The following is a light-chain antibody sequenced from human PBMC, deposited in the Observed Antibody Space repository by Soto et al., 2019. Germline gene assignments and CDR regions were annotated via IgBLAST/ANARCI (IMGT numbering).Light chain of an antibody. V-gene: IGLV2-14*03. Sequence: QSALTQPASVSGSPGQSITISCTGTSSDVGSYNYVSWYQHHPGEAPKLMIYDVSSRPSGVSNRFSGSKSGNTASLTISGLQAEDEADYYCSSYTSSNTLVLGGGTKLTVL. J-gene: IGLJ2*01. CDR1: SSDVGSYNY. CDR2: DVS. CDR3: SSYTSSNTLV.